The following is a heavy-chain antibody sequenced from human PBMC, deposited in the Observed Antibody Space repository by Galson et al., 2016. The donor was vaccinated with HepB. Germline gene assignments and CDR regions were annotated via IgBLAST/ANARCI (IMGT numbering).Heavy chain of an antibody. CDR3: ARGRGTFGY. Sequence: SCKASGYTFPSYDINWVRQATGQGLEWMGWMNSNSGNTVYAQKFQGRLTMTRNTSISTAYMELSSLTSEDTAIYFCARGRGTFGYWGQGSLVTVSS. J-gene: IGHJ4*02. D-gene: IGHD3-10*01. CDR1: GYTFPSYD. V-gene: IGHV1-8*01. CDR2: MNSNSGNT.